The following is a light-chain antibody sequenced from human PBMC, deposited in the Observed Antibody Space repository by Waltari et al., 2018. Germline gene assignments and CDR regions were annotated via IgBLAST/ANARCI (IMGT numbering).Light chain of an antibody. CDR3: QQYSSYPLT. CDR1: QSINSW. Sequence: DIQMTQSPSTLSASVGDRVTITCRASQSINSWLAWYQQKPGKAPKLVIHKATNLESGVPSRFTGSGSGTEFTLTIISLQPDDFATYYCQQYSSYPLTFGGGTKVEIK. J-gene: IGKJ4*01. V-gene: IGKV1-5*03. CDR2: KAT.